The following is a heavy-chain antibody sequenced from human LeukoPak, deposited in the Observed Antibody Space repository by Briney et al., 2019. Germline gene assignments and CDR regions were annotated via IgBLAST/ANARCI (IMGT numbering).Heavy chain of an antibody. CDR1: GGSLSNYY. D-gene: IGHD4-17*01. Sequence: NPSETLSLTCNVSGGSLSNYYWSWIRQTPGKRLEWLGQINQSGRTNYNPSLKSRVTLSVDTSKNQFSLKLTSMTAADTAVYYCARDSSGDYVFTYWGQGTLVTVSS. J-gene: IGHJ4*02. CDR2: INQSGRT. V-gene: IGHV4-34*01. CDR3: ARDSSGDYVFTY.